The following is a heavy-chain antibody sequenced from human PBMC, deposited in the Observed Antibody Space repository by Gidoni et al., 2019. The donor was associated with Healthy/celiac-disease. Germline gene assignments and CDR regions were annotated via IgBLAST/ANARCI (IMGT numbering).Heavy chain of an antibody. J-gene: IGHJ3*02. CDR1: GFTFSDYY. D-gene: IGHD2-21*02. CDR2: ISSSGSTI. Sequence: QVQLVESGGGLVKHGGSLRLCCAASGFTFSDYYMHWFRQAPGRGLGWVSYISSSGSTIYYADSVKVRFTISRDNAKNSLYLQMNSLKVEDTAVYYCARFCGGDCYDAFDIWGQGTMVTVSS. V-gene: IGHV3-11*01. CDR3: ARFCGGDCYDAFDI.